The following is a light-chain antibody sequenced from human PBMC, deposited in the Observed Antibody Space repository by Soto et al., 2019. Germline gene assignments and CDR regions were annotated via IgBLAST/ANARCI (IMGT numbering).Light chain of an antibody. Sequence: QSALTQPASVSGSPGQSITISCGGTSSDVGAYNYVSWYQQHPGKVPKLIIYDVSNRPSGVSNRFSGSKSGNTASLTISGLQADDEADYYCSSYTSSNTLVFGGGTKLTVL. J-gene: IGLJ2*01. CDR1: SSDVGAYNY. V-gene: IGLV2-14*03. CDR2: DVS. CDR3: SSYTSSNTLV.